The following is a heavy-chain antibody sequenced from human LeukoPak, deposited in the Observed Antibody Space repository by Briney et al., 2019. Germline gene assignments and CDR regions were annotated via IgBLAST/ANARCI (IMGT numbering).Heavy chain of an antibody. CDR1: GFTFSSYG. Sequence: PEGSLRLSCAASGFTFSSYGMHWVRQAPGKGLEWVAFIRYDGSNKYYADSVKGRFTISRDNSKNTLYLQMNSLRAEDTAVYYCAKDGSGSYYRLIDYWGQGTLVTVSS. CDR3: AKDGSGSYYRLIDY. CDR2: IRYDGSNK. J-gene: IGHJ4*02. V-gene: IGHV3-30*02. D-gene: IGHD3-10*01.